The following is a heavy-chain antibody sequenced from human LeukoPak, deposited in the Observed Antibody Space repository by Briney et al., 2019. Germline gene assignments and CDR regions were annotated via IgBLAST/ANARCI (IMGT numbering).Heavy chain of an antibody. V-gene: IGHV3-15*01. J-gene: IGHJ4*02. CDR2: IKSKTDGGTT. D-gene: IGHD3-22*01. Sequence: GGSLRLSCAASGFTFSSYAMSWVRQAPGKGLEWVGRIKSKTDGGTTDYAAPVKGRFTISRDDSKNTLYLQMNSLKTEDTAVYYCTTGPQYYYDSSGYSGDYWGQGTLVTVSS. CDR3: TTGPQYYYDSSGYSGDY. CDR1: GFTFSSYA.